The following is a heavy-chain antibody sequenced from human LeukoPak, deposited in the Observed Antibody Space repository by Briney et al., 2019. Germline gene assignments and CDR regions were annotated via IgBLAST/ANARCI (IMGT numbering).Heavy chain of an antibody. CDR3: ARRAYYDFWSGYYSYYYYYMDV. CDR2: INPNSGGT. D-gene: IGHD3-3*01. J-gene: IGHJ6*03. Sequence: EASVKVSCKASGGTFSSYAISWVRQAPGQGLEWMGWINPNSGGTNYAQKFQGRVTMTRDTSISTAYMELSRLRSDDTAVYYCARRAYYDFWSGYYSYYYYYMDVWGKGTTVTVSS. V-gene: IGHV1-2*02. CDR1: GGTFSSYA.